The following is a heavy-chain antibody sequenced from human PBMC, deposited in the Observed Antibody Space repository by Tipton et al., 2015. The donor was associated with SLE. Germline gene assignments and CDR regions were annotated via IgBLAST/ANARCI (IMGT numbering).Heavy chain of an antibody. CDR1: GYTFTTYY. D-gene: IGHD3-3*01. CDR2: LNPRAGST. CDR3: ARGRDDFWSGYYDWYFDL. J-gene: IGHJ2*01. V-gene: IGHV1-46*01. Sequence: QSGPEVKKPGDSVKVSCKASGYTFTTYYIHWVRQAPGQGLEWMGILNPRAGSTFYAQKFQGRVTMTSDTPTSTVHMELSSLRSEDTAVYYCARGRDDFWSGYYDWYFDLWGRGTLVTVSS.